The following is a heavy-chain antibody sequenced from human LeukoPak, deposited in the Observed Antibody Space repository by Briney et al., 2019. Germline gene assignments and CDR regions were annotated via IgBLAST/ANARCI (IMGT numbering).Heavy chain of an antibody. Sequence: PSETLSLTSTDSGGSTSNHFWSWIRQPPGKGLEWIGNIYTGGTTNYNPSLKSGVTISIDTSKNQLSLHLASVTAADTDVYYCTKATKWLAFDDWGRGTLVTVSS. CDR1: GGSTSNHF. D-gene: IGHD6-19*01. CDR2: IYTGGTT. J-gene: IGHJ4*02. V-gene: IGHV4-59*11. CDR3: TKATKWLAFDD.